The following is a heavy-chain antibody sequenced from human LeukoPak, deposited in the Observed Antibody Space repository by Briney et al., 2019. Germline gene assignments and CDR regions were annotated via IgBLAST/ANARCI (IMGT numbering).Heavy chain of an antibody. Sequence: GGSLRLSCAASGFTFSNYAMSWVRQAPGKGLEWVSAICGSGDTTYYADSVKGRFTISRDTSKNTLYLQMNSLRAEDTAVYYCARDRGLRFDYWGQGTLVTVSS. V-gene: IGHV3-23*01. CDR2: ICGSGDTT. D-gene: IGHD5-18*01. J-gene: IGHJ4*02. CDR1: GFTFSNYA. CDR3: ARDRGLRFDY.